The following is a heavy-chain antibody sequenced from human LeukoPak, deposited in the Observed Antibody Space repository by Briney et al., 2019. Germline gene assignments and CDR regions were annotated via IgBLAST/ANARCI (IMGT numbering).Heavy chain of an antibody. CDR1: GGSISSSSYY. CDR2: IYYSGST. J-gene: IGHJ4*02. Sequence: SSETLSLTCTVSGGSISSSSYYWGWIRQPPGKGLEWIGSIYYSGSTYYNPSLKSRVTISVDTSKNQFSLKLSSVTAADTAVYYCARHYPQRITMVRGVIGGDYWGQGTLVTVSS. V-gene: IGHV4-39*01. D-gene: IGHD3-10*01. CDR3: ARHYPQRITMVRGVIGGDY.